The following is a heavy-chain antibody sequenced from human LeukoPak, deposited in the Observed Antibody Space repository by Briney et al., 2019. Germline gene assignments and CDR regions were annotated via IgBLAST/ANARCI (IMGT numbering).Heavy chain of an antibody. D-gene: IGHD6-19*01. CDR1: GFTSSSHD. J-gene: IGHJ4*02. V-gene: IGHV3-13*01. Sequence: GGSRRLSCAASGFTSSSHDMHWVRHPKEKGLEWVSAIGTAGNTYYTDSVKGRFNISRENAENSLYLQMDNLRAEDTAVYFCARSKSYSSGWTDFDCWGQGTLVTVSS. CDR2: IGTAGNT. CDR3: ARSKSYSSGWTDFDC.